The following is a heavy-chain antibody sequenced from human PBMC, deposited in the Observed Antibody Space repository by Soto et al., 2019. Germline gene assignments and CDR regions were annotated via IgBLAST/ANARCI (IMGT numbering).Heavy chain of an antibody. CDR2: VTPIFGTT. CDR3: ARLPRLVMPTLEGGLAV. J-gene: IGHJ6*02. CDR1: GGTFSSYV. Sequence: QVQLVQSGAEVKKPGSSVKVSCKVSGGTFSSYVISWVRQAPGQGLEWMGGVTPIFGTTNYAQQFKGEVTITADEPTSPDYMELSTLRPEDTATSFCARLPRLVMPTLEGGLAVWGQGPTVTAYS. V-gene: IGHV1-69*12. D-gene: IGHD2-15*01.